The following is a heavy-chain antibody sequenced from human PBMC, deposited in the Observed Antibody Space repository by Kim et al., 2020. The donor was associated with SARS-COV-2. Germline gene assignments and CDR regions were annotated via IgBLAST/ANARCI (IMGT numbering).Heavy chain of an antibody. CDR3: AKDPWRSAWSAFDS. D-gene: IGHD6-19*01. J-gene: IGHJ4*02. V-gene: IGHV3-23*01. Sequence: ADDVKGRFNISRDNSKNTLYLQMNSRGGEDTAVYYCAKDPWRSAWSAFDSWGQGILVTVSS.